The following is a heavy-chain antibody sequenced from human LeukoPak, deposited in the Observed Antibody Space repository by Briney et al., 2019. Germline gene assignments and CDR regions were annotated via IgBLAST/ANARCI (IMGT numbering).Heavy chain of an antibody. D-gene: IGHD3-10*01. V-gene: IGHV4-4*07. CDR1: GASISSYY. J-gene: IGHJ4*02. Sequence: PSETLSLTCTVSGASISSYYYNWIRQTAGGGLEWIGRLYISGSTDYNPSPKSRVTISVDTSMNQFYLKMNSVTAADTAVYFCARDLSGSLYFDFWGPGVLVTVSS. CDR3: ARDLSGSLYFDF. CDR2: LYISGST.